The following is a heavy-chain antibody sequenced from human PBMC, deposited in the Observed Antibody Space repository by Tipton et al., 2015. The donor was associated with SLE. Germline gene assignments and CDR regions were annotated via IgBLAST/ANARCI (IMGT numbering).Heavy chain of an antibody. V-gene: IGHV3-53*05. D-gene: IGHD1-14*01. Sequence: SLRLSCAASGFTVSSNYMSWVRQAPGKGLEWVSVIYSGGSTYYADSVKGRFTISRDNSKNTLYLQMNSLRSEDTSVYYCPRSKESEHCFYCGMDVWGQGPMVSV. CDR2: IYSGGST. CDR1: GFTVSSNY. J-gene: IGHJ6*02. CDR3: PRSKESEHCFYCGMDV.